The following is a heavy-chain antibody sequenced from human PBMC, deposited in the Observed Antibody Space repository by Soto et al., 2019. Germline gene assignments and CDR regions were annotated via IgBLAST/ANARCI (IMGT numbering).Heavy chain of an antibody. V-gene: IGHV1-18*01. CDR1: GYTFTSYG. D-gene: IGHD6-19*01. CDR3: ARDLAVGLVDY. J-gene: IGHJ4*02. CDR2: ISAYNGNT. Sequence: QVQLVQSGAEVKKPGASVKVSCKASGYTFTSYGISWVRQAPGKGLEWMGWISAYNGNTKYAQKLQGRVTMTTATSTSRAYMEVRSLRSDDTAVYYCARDLAVGLVDYWGQGTLVTVSS.